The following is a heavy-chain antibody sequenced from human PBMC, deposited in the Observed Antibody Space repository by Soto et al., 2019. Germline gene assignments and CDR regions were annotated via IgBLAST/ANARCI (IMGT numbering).Heavy chain of an antibody. CDR1: GFTFSSYA. CDR2: ISGSGGST. V-gene: IGHV3-23*01. Sequence: GGSLRLSCAASGFTFSSYAISWVRQAPGKGLEWVSAISGSGGSTYYADSVKGRFTISRDNSKNTLYLQMNSLRAEDTAVYYCAKEPDHGDRRYYYYYMDVWGKGTTVTVFS. J-gene: IGHJ6*03. CDR3: AKEPDHGDRRYYYYYMDV. D-gene: IGHD4-17*01.